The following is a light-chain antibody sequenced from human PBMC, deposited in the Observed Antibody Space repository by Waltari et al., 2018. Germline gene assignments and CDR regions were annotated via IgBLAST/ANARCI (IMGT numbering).Light chain of an antibody. CDR3: CSYRGGHSWV. CDR2: EVN. CDR1: LNDIGPYNR. V-gene: IGLV2-23*02. Sequence: QSALTLPASVSGSPGQPLSIPCTGTLNDIGPYNRFPWYPHHPGKAPKLLIYEVNKRPSGVSGRFSGSKSGNTASLTISGLQAEDEGDYYCCSYRGGHSWVFGGGAKLTVL. J-gene: IGLJ3*02.